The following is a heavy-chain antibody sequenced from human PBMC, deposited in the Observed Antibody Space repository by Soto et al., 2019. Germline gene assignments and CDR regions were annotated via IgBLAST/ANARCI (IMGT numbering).Heavy chain of an antibody. V-gene: IGHV4-31*02. D-gene: IGHD5-12*01. J-gene: IGHJ4*02. CDR1: GGSISSGGYY. Sequence: PSETLSLTCTVSGGSISSGGYYWSWIRQHPGKGLEWIGYIYYSGSTYYNPSLKSRVTISVDTSKNQFSLKLSSVTAADTAVYYCARECSSGYDSSYYFDYWGQGTLVTVSS. CDR3: ARECSSGYDSSYYFDY. CDR2: IYYSGST.